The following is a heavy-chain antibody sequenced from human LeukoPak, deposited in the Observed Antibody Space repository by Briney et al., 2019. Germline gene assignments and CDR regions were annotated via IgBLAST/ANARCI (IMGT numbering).Heavy chain of an antibody. J-gene: IGHJ4*02. CDR2: IIPILGIA. V-gene: IGHV1-69*04. Sequence: ASVKVSCKASGGTFSSYAISWVRQAPGQGLEWMGRIIPILGIANYAQKFQGRVTITADKSTSTAYMELSSLRSKDTAVYYCARGGGAAAEIDYWGQGTLVTVSS. CDR3: ARGGGAAAEIDY. CDR1: GGTFSSYA. D-gene: IGHD6-13*01.